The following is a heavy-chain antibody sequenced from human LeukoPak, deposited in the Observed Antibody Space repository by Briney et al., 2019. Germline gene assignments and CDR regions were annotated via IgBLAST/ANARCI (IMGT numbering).Heavy chain of an antibody. CDR1: GFSFSSYD. CDR3: AKDSSSSNYYYGMDV. CDR2: ISGDGSNK. V-gene: IGHV3-30*18. Sequence: GGSLRLSCAASGFSFSSYDMHWVRQAPGKGLEWVARISGDGSNKYYGDSVKGRVTISRDNSKNTLFLQMNSLRAEDTAVYYCAKDSSSSNYYYGMDVWGQGTRVTVSS. D-gene: IGHD6-6*01. J-gene: IGHJ6*02.